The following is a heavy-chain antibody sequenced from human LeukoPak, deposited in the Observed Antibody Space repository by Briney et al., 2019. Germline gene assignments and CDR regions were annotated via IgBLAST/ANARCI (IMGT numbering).Heavy chain of an antibody. V-gene: IGHV3-48*04. CDR2: ISRGGSST. D-gene: IGHD3-22*01. CDR1: GFTFSSYW. J-gene: IGHJ4*02. CDR3: ARDGHRMYYYESNDYRFDS. Sequence: GGSLRPSCAASGFTFSSYWMSWVRQAPGRGLEWVSYISRGGSSTYYADSVKGRFTISRDNAKNSLYLQMNSLRPEDTAVYYCARDGHRMYYYESNDYRFDSWGQGTLVTVSS.